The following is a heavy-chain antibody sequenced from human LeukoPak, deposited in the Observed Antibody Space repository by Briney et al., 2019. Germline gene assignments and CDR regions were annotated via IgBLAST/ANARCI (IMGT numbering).Heavy chain of an antibody. CDR2: MYSAGGT. CDR1: GFTVSSNY. D-gene: IGHD2-21*01. V-gene: IGHV3-66*01. Sequence: QPGGSLRLSCAASGFTVSSNYMSWVRQAPGKGLEWVSLMYSAGGTYYADSVQGRFTISRDNSKNMLYLQMNSLRAEDTAVYYCARGLCGGECYTCGQPCNWFDPWGQGTLVTVSS. CDR3: ARGLCGGECYTCGQPCNWFDP. J-gene: IGHJ5*02.